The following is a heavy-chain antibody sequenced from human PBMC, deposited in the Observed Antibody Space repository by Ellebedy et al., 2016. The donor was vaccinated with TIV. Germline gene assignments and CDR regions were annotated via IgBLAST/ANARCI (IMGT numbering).Heavy chain of an antibody. D-gene: IGHD3-10*01. J-gene: IGHJ6*02. CDR1: GFSFSSYD. V-gene: IGHV3-13*05. CDR2: VGTAGDP. Sequence: GESLKISCAASGFSFSSYDMHWVHQPTGKGLEWVSAVGTAGDPYYPDSVKGRFTISRENAKNSLYLQMNSLRAGDTAVYYCVRGSRIVGGIYYYNGMDVWGQGTTVTVSS. CDR3: VRGSRIVGGIYYYNGMDV.